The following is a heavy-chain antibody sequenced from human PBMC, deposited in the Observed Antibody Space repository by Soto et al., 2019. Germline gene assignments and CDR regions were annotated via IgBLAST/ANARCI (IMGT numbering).Heavy chain of an antibody. V-gene: IGHV3-11*05. CDR3: PRSGGTCYSAGCYYYAMDV. D-gene: IGHD2-15*01. CDR2: ISGTSHDT. CDR1: GFTFSDFY. J-gene: IGHJ6*02. Sequence: QVQLVESGGGLVKPGGSLRLSCAASGFTFSDFYMSWVRQAPGKGLEWVSYISGTSHDTNYADSVKGRFTISRDNAKNSLHLQMHTLRAEDTALYYCPRSGGTCYSAGCYYYAMDVWGQGTTVTVSS.